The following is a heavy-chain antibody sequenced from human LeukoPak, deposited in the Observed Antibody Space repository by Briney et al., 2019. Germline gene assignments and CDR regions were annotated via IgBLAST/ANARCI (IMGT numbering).Heavy chain of an antibody. CDR1: GFTFSSYS. V-gene: IGHV3-23*01. D-gene: IGHD5-24*01. J-gene: IGHJ4*02. CDR3: AKGQMTTILGFNS. CDR2: VKTSADDT. Sequence: GGSLRLSCAASGFTFSSYSMNWVRQAPGRGLEWVAAVKTSADDTYYSDSVRGRFTISRDNSRSMVFLQMNSLRAEDSALYYCAKGQMTTILGFNSWGQGALVTVSS.